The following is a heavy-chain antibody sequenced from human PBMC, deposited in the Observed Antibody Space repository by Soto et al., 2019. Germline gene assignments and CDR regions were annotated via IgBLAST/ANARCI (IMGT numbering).Heavy chain of an antibody. V-gene: IGHV4-30-4*01. Sequence: SETLSLTCTVTGGSISSGDYYWSWIRQPPGKGLEWIGYIYYSGSTYYNPSLKSRVTISVDTSKNQFSLKLSSVTAADTAVYYCARVRKYYFDYWGQGTLVTVSS. CDR1: GGSISSGDYY. J-gene: IGHJ4*02. CDR2: IYYSGST. CDR3: ARVRKYYFDY.